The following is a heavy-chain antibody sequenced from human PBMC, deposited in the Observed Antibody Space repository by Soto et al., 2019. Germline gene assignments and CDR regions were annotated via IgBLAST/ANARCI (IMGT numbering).Heavy chain of an antibody. CDR3: ARDGDCSSTSCYAFDI. D-gene: IGHD2-2*01. CDR2: ISSNGGST. V-gene: IGHV3-64*01. CDR1: GFTFGSYA. J-gene: IGHJ3*02. Sequence: GGSLRLSCAASGFTFGSYAMHWVRQAPGKGLEYVSAISSNGGSTYYANSVKGRFTISRDNSKNTLYLQMGSLRAEDMAVYYCARDGDCSSTSCYAFDIWGQGTMVTVSS.